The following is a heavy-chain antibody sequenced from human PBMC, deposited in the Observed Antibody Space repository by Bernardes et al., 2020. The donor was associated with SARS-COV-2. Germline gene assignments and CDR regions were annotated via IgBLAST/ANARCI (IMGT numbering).Heavy chain of an antibody. CDR2: ISWNSGSI. CDR1: GFTFDDYA. V-gene: IGHV3-9*01. D-gene: IGHD4-17*01. CDR3: AKDIATVTTFDGMDV. J-gene: IGHJ6*02. Sequence: GGSLRLSCAASGFTFDDYAMHWVRQAPGKGLEWVSGISWNSGSIGYADSVKGRFTISRDNAKNSLYLQMNSLRAEDTALYYCAKDIATVTTFDGMDVWGQGTTVTVSS.